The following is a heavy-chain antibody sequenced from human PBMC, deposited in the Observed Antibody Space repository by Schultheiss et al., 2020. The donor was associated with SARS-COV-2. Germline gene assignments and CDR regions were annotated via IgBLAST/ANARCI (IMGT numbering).Heavy chain of an antibody. J-gene: IGHJ4*02. D-gene: IGHD3-10*01. Sequence: ASVKVSCKASGYTFTGYYMHWVRQAPGQGLEWVGWINPNSGGTNYAQKFQGRVTMTRDTSISTAYMELSRLRSDDTAVYYCAREGDVLLWFGELTHWGQGTLVTVSS. CDR2: INPNSGGT. CDR3: AREGDVLLWFGELTH. CDR1: GYTFTGYY. V-gene: IGHV1-2*02.